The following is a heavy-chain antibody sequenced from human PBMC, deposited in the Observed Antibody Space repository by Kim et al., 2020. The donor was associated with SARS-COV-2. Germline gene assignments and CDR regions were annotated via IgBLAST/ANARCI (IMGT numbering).Heavy chain of an antibody. Sequence: ASVKVSCKASGFTFTNYNINWLRQTPGQGLEWMGWMNPNSGNTAYAQNFQGRVTMTSDTSISTAYMELSSLRSDDTAVYFCARGLRLDWLLLGAFDTWGQGTRVTVSS. V-gene: IGHV1-8*01. CDR3: ARGLRLDWLLLGAFDT. D-gene: IGHD3-9*01. J-gene: IGHJ3*02. CDR1: GFTFTNYN. CDR2: MNPNSGNT.